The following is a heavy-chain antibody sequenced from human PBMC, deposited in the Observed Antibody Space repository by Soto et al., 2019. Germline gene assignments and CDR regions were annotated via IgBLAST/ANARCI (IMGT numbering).Heavy chain of an antibody. Sequence: LGESLXISCKGSGYNFNNDWISWVRQMPGKGLEWMGRIDPYDSYTNYSPSFQGHVTISVDKSISTAYLQWSSLKASDTAMYYYARPPLPGFGKYAMXVWGQGTTVXVSS. V-gene: IGHV5-10-1*01. CDR2: IDPYDSYT. CDR1: GYNFNNDW. CDR3: ARPPLPGFGKYAMXV. D-gene: IGHD3-10*01. J-gene: IGHJ6*02.